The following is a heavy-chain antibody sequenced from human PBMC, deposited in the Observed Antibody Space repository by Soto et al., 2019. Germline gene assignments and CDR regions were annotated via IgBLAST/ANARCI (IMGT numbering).Heavy chain of an antibody. Sequence: GGSLRLSCAASGFTFGIYGMHWVRQAPGKGLEWVAVIWYDGNDKYYADSVKGRFTISRDNSKNRLYLQMNSLRAEDTAVYYCARDRGGPSLTYYYYGMDVWGQGTTVTVSS. CDR1: GFTFGIYG. V-gene: IGHV3-33*01. D-gene: IGHD3-16*01. CDR2: IWYDGNDK. CDR3: ARDRGGPSLTYYYYGMDV. J-gene: IGHJ6*02.